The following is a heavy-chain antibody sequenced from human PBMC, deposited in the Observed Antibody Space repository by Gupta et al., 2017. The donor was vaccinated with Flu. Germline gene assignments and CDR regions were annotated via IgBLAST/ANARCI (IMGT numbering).Heavy chain of an antibody. Sequence: GFTFSDYFMTWIRQAPGKGLEYISYISRSGTTVYYADSVKGRFTISRDNANNSLFLQMNSLRADDTAVYYCTRDPGYYDSSGYYYGGWVDHWGRGTPVTVSS. CDR3: TRDPGYYDSSGYYYGGWVDH. CDR2: ISRSGTTV. D-gene: IGHD3-22*01. CDR1: GFTFSDYF. V-gene: IGHV3-11*01. J-gene: IGHJ4*02.